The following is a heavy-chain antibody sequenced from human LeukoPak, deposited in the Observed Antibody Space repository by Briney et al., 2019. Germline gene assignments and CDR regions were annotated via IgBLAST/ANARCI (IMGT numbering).Heavy chain of an antibody. Sequence: GGSLRLSCAASGFTFSTYWMHWVRQAPGKGLVWVSRIKSDGSTNYADSVKDRFTISRDNAKNTLSLQMNSLRPEDTGVYSCARAPSEIGGYYPEYFRHWGQGTLVTVSS. CDR2: IKSDGST. V-gene: IGHV3-74*01. CDR3: ARAPSEIGGYYPEYFRH. D-gene: IGHD3-3*01. CDR1: GFTFSTYW. J-gene: IGHJ1*01.